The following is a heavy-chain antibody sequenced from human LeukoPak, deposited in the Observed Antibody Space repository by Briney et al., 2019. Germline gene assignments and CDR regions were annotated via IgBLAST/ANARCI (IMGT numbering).Heavy chain of an antibody. CDR3: TRKYYYDSTGYSFDY. CDR1: GYTFNDYY. D-gene: IGHD3-22*01. J-gene: IGHJ4*02. Sequence: GASVKVSCKASGYTFNDYYIHWVQQAPGGGLEWMGRANCEDGETLYGEKFQGRVNIKTDTSTDTVYMELSSLRSEDTAVYYCTRKYYYDSTGYSFDYWGQGTLVTVSS. V-gene: IGHV1-69-2*01. CDR2: ANCEDGET.